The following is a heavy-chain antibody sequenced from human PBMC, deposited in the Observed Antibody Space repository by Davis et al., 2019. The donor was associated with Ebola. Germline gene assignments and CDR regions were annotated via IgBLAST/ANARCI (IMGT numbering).Heavy chain of an antibody. D-gene: IGHD3-22*01. CDR3: ARASYYYDSSGYYHGFDY. CDR2: ISAYNGNT. CDR1: GGTFSSYG. V-gene: IGHV1-18*01. Sequence: SVKVSCKASGGTFSSYGISWVRQAPGQGLEWMGWISAYNGNTNYAQKLQGRVTMTTDTSTSTAYMELRSLRSDDTAVYYCARASYYYDSSGYYHGFDYWGQGTLVTVSS. J-gene: IGHJ4*02.